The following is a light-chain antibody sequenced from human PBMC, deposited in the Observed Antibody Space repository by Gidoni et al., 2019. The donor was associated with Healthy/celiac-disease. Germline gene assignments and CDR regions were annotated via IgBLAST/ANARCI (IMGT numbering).Light chain of an antibody. CDR3: QQYYSYPFT. J-gene: IGKJ3*01. CDR2: AAS. V-gene: IGKV1-8*01. CDR1: QGISSY. Sequence: AIRMTQSPSSLSASTGDRVTITCRASQGISSYLAWYQQKPGKAPKLLIYAASTLQSGVPSRCGGSGSGTDFTLTISCLQSEDFATYYCQQYYSYPFTFGPGTKVDIK.